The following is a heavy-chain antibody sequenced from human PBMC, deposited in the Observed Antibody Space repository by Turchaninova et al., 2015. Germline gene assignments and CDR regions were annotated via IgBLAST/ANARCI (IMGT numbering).Heavy chain of an antibody. V-gene: IGHV1-46*01. CDR2: IIPSDGNT. J-gene: IGHJ4*02. CDR3: AREIVVNSFYFDY. D-gene: IGHD3-22*01. Sequence: EEKEPEASGKGSCKASGYTFINSLMHWVRQAPGQGIEWMGLIIPSDGNTKYSPKFWGRVTMNRDTSTSTVYMELSNLRSEDTAVYFCAREIVVNSFYFDYWGQGTPVTVSS. CDR1: GYTFINSL.